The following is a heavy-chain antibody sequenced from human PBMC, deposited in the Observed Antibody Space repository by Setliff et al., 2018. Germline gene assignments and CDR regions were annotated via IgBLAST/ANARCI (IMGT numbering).Heavy chain of an antibody. Sequence: PSETLSLTCTASGDSISSGTYYWSYWTWIRQPAGKGLEWIGHIYTGGSTNYNPSLKSRVTMSVDTSKNQFSLRLSSVTAADTATYYCARDRLRGWFDPWGQGTLVTSPQ. V-gene: IGHV4-61*09. CDR3: ARDRLRGWFDP. CDR2: IYTGGST. J-gene: IGHJ5*02. CDR1: GDSISSGTYY. D-gene: IGHD2-21*02.